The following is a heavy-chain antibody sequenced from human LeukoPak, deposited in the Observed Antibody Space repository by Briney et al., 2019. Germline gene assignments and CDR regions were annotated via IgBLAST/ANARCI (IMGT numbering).Heavy chain of an antibody. CDR3: ARVRGYSYGPDAFDI. Sequence: PSETLSLTCAVYGGSFSGYYWSWIRQPPGKGLEWIGEINHSGSTNYNPSLKSRVTISVDTSKNQFPLKLSSVTAADTAVYYCARVRGYSYGPDAFDIWGQGTMVTVSS. D-gene: IGHD5-18*01. J-gene: IGHJ3*02. CDR1: GGSFSGYY. CDR2: INHSGST. V-gene: IGHV4-34*01.